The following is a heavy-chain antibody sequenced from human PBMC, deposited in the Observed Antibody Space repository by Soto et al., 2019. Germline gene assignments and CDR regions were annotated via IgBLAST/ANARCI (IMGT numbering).Heavy chain of an antibody. J-gene: IGHJ4*02. D-gene: IGHD6-25*01. CDR1: GFTFSSYS. V-gene: IGHV3-48*01. CDR2: ISSSSSII. CDR3: ARDREGDGYNFDY. Sequence: EVQLVESGGGLVQPGGSLRLSCAASGFTFSSYSMNWVRQAPGKGLEWVSYISSSSSIIHHADSVKGRFTISRDNAKNSLYLQMNSLRADDTAVYYCARDREGDGYNFDYWGQGTLVTVSS.